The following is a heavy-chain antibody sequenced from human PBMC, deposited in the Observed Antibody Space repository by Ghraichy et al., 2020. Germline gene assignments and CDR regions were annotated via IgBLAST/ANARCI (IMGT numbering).Heavy chain of an antibody. J-gene: IGHJ4*02. D-gene: IGHD1-1*01. CDR3: AKGFYASNWILLDY. Sequence: GGSLRLSCAASGFNFSNYAINWVRQTPGKGLEWVSSISGSGGTIYYADSVKGRFALSRDNSKNTVSLEMNSLRAEDTAIYYCAKGFYASNWILLDYWGRGTMVTVST. V-gene: IGHV3-23*01. CDR1: GFNFSNYA. CDR2: ISGSGGTI.